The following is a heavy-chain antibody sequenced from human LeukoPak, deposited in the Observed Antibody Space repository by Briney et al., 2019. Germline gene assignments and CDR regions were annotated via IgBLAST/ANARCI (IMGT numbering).Heavy chain of an antibody. J-gene: IGHJ4*02. CDR1: ARTFSSYA. D-gene: IGHD2-21*02. V-gene: IGHV1-69*04. Sequence: SVTVSYPASARTFSSYAISWLRQARGQGLEWMGRLIHILGIANYVQKFQGRVTITADKSTSPAYMKMSSLRSEDTAVYYCASDGGMVTSTFWDWGQGTLVTVSS. CDR3: ASDGGMVTSTFWD. CDR2: LIHILGIA.